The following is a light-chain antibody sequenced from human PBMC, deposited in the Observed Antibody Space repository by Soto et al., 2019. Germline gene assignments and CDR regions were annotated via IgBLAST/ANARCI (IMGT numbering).Light chain of an antibody. CDR3: PSYDSSLSGWKV. Sequence: QSVLTQPPSVSGAPGQRVTISCTGSSSNIGAGYDVHWYQKLPGTAPKLLIYGNSNRPSGVPDRFSGSKSGTSASLAITGLQAEDEADYYCPSYDSSLSGWKVFGGGTKLTVL. CDR1: SSNIGAGYD. V-gene: IGLV1-40*01. J-gene: IGLJ2*01. CDR2: GNS.